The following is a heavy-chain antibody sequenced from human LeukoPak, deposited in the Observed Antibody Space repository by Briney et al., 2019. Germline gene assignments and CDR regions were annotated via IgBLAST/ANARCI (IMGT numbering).Heavy chain of an antibody. CDR2: ISSSSSYI. V-gene: IGHV3-21*01. CDR3: ARGPYDFWSGYYSEPDY. D-gene: IGHD3-3*01. J-gene: IGHJ4*02. CDR1: GFTFSSYW. Sequence: PGGSLRLSCAASGFTFSSYWMNWVRQAPGKGLEWVSSISSSSSYIYYADSVKGRFTISRDNAKNSLYLQMNSLRAEDTAVYYCARGPYDFWSGYYSEPDYWGQGTLVTVSS.